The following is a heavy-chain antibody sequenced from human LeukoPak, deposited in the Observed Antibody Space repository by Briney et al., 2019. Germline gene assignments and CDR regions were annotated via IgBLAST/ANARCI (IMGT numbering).Heavy chain of an antibody. CDR3: ARSIAAAGPGSYYFDY. CDR1: GGSISSGSYY. V-gene: IGHV4-61*02. Sequence: PSETLSLTCTVSGGSISSGSYYWSWIRQPAGKGLEWIGRIYTSGSTNYNPSLKSRVTISVDTSKNQFSLKLSSVTAAGTAVYYCARSIAAAGPGSYYFDYWGQGTLVTVSS. J-gene: IGHJ4*02. D-gene: IGHD6-13*01. CDR2: IYTSGST.